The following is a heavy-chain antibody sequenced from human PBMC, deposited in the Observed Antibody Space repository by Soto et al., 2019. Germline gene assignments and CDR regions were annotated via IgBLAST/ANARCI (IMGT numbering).Heavy chain of an antibody. J-gene: IGHJ4*02. CDR2: IIPIFGTA. CDR1: GGTFSSYA. Sequence: SVKVSCKASGGTFSSYAISWVRQAPGQGLEWMGGIIPIFGTANYAQKFQGRVTITADESTSTAYMELSSLRSEDTAVYYCASGGDSSGYPNYYFDYWGQGILVTVS. D-gene: IGHD3-22*01. V-gene: IGHV1-69*13. CDR3: ASGGDSSGYPNYYFDY.